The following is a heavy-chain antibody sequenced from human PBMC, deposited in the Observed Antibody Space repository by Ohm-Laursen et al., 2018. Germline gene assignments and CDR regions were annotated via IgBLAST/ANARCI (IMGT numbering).Heavy chain of an antibody. CDR2: IDWDDDK. Sequence: PTQTLTLTCTFSGFSLSTSGMRVNWIRQPPGKALEWLARIDWDDDKFYSTSLKTRLSISKDTSKNQVVLTMTNMDPVDTATYYCARISEASLRGWYYSDFWGQGTLVTVSS. CDR1: GFSLSTSGMR. V-gene: IGHV2-70*04. CDR3: ARISEASLRGWYYSDF. D-gene: IGHD6-19*01. J-gene: IGHJ4*02.